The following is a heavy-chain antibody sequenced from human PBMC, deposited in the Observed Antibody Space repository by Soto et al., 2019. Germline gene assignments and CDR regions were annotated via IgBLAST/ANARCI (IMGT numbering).Heavy chain of an antibody. D-gene: IGHD3-3*01. CDR2: ISGDGGST. Sequence: VGSLRLSCAASGFTFSSYWMYWFRQAPGKGLVWVSGISGDGGSTTHADSVKGRFTISRDNAKNSLYLQMNSLRVEDTAVYYCARVSGENDFWSGYYGNYYDMDVWGQGTTVTVSS. V-gene: IGHV3-74*01. CDR1: GFTFSSYW. J-gene: IGHJ6*02. CDR3: ARVSGENDFWSGYYGNYYDMDV.